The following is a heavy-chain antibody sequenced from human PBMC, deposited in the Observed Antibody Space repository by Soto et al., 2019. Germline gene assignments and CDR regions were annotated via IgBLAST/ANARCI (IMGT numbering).Heavy chain of an antibody. CDR1: GGSINSGGYY. CDR2: MHYRGRA. D-gene: IGHD2-15*01. Sequence: QVQLQESGPGLVKPSETLSLTCNVSGGSINSGGYYWGWIRQHPGKGLEWIGYMHYRGRASYNPSLKGRGSISLDTSGHHFSLKLPSVTAADTAVYYCARCRDAFGFDSWGQGTLVTVSS. CDR3: ARCRDAFGFDS. J-gene: IGHJ4*02. V-gene: IGHV4-31*03.